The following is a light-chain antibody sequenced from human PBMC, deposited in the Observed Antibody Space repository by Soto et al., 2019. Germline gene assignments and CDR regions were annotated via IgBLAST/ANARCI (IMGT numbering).Light chain of an antibody. CDR2: DAS. Sequence: DIQMTQSPSTLSASLGDRVTITCRSSQNINRWVAWYQQKPGKAPKVLIYDASSLESGVPSRFSGSGTWTDFTLTISSLQPDDVATYYCQQYNSPATFGQGTKLEIK. V-gene: IGKV1-5*01. CDR3: QQYNSPAT. J-gene: IGKJ2*01. CDR1: QNINRW.